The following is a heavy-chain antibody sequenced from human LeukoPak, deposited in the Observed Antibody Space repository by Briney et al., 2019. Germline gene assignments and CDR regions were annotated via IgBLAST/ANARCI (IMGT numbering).Heavy chain of an antibody. CDR2: ISHDGGTK. J-gene: IGHJ4*02. CDR3: ANSKRQQPIEDY. Sequence: PGASLRLSCAASGFTFSTYAMHWVRQAPRKWLDWVSLISHDGGTKFYAESVRGRFTISRDNSKNTLYLQMDSLRAEATAVYYCANSKRQQPIEDYWGQGTLVTVSS. V-gene: IGHV3-30*04. CDR1: GFTFSTYA. D-gene: IGHD6-13*01.